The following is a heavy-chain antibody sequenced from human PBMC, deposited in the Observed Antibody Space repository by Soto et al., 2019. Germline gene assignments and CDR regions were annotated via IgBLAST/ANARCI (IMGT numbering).Heavy chain of an antibody. V-gene: IGHV3-7*01. CDR3: MTDHGGW. Sequence: EVQLVESGGGLVQPGGSLRLSCGASGFTFYTYWMNWVRQAPGMGLEWVANIKSDGSEKYYVDSVKGRFTISRYNTKNSMYLQMNSLRVEDTAMYPCMTDHGGWWGPGTRVSVSS. D-gene: IGHD6-19*01. J-gene: IGHJ4*02. CDR1: GFTFYTYW. CDR2: IKSDGSEK.